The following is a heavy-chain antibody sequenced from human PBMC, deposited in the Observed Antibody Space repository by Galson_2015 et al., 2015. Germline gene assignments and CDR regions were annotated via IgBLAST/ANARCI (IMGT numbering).Heavy chain of an antibody. V-gene: IGHV4-61*01. CDR1: GGSVSSVSHY. D-gene: IGHD1-26*01. J-gene: IGHJ4*02. CDR3: ARDIRGAVYFDY. Sequence: TLSLTCTVSGGSVSSVSHYWSWIRQPPGKGLEWIGFIDYSGSTNYSPSLKSRLTMSLDTSKNQFSLQLNSVTAADTAVYYCARDIRGAVYFDYWGQGTLVTVSS. CDR2: IDYSGST.